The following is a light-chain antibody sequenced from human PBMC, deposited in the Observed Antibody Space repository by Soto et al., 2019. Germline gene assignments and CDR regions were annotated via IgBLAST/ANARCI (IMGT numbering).Light chain of an antibody. Sequence: EIVLTQSPATLSLSPGERATLSCRASQSVGSYLAWYQQKSGQAPRLLMYGAVNRATGIPARFSGSGSGTDFTLTISSLEPEDFAVYYCQQESLWPYTFGQGTELEIK. CDR1: QSVGSY. CDR2: GAV. V-gene: IGKV3-11*01. CDR3: QQESLWPYT. J-gene: IGKJ2*01.